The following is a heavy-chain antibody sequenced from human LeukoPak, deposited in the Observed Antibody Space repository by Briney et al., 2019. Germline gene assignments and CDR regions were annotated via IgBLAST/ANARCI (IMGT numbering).Heavy chain of an antibody. J-gene: IGHJ4*02. CDR1: GFMFNGYA. V-gene: IGHV3-43*02. D-gene: IGHD6-19*01. Sequence: PGGSLRLSCAAPGFMFNGYAIHWVRQAPGKGLEWVSLISGDGGSTFYADSVKGRFTISRDNCKNSLYLQMNSLRSDDTALYYCARESESSGWYDYWGQGTVVTVSA. CDR2: ISGDGGST. CDR3: ARESESSGWYDY.